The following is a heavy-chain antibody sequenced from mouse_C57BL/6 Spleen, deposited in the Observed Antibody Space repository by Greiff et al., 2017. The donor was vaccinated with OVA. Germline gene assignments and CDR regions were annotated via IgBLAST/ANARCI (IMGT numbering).Heavy chain of an antibody. J-gene: IGHJ4*01. CDR3: ASAQFITTVVAAGDY. CDR2: IDPEDGET. V-gene: IGHV14-2*01. Sequence: EVQLQQSGAELVKPGASVKLSCTASGFNITDYYMHWVKQRPEQGLEWIGRIDPEDGETKYDPKFQGKATITVDTSSNTAYLQLSSLTSEDTAVYYCASAQFITTVVAAGDYWGQGTSVTVSS. CDR1: GFNITDYY. D-gene: IGHD1-1*01.